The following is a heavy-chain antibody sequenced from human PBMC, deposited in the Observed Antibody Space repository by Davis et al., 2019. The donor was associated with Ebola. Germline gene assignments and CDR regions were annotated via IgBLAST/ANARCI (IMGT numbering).Heavy chain of an antibody. CDR2: IRSKTYGGTT. V-gene: IGHV3-49*03. Sequence: GGSLRLSCTASGFTFGAYAMSWFRQAPGKGLEWVGFIRSKTYGGTTEYAASVKGRFTISRDDSKSIAYLQMNSLKTEDTAVYYCTRGIAAAGIWGQGTLVTVSS. J-gene: IGHJ4*02. CDR3: TRGIAAAGI. D-gene: IGHD6-13*01. CDR1: GFTFGAYA.